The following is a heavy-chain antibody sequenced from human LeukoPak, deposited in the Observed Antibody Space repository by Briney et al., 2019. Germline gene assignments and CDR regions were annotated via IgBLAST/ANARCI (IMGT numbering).Heavy chain of an antibody. CDR3: ARGAPIWFGEFPSMDV. Sequence: GASVKVSCKASGYTFTSYDINWVRQATRQGLEWMGWMNPNSGNTGYVQKFQGRVTMTRNTSISTAYMELSSLRSEDTAVYYCARGAPIWFGEFPSMDVWGKGTTVTVSS. V-gene: IGHV1-8*01. CDR1: GYTFTSYD. CDR2: MNPNSGNT. D-gene: IGHD3-10*01. J-gene: IGHJ6*03.